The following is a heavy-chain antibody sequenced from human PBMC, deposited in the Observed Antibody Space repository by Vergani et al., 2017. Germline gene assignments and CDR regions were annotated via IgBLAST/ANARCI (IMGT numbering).Heavy chain of an antibody. V-gene: IGHV3-7*01. J-gene: IGHJ4*02. CDR3: ARGNPVGSY. Sequence: EVEVVESGGGLVQPGGSLRLSCAASGFRFSNFGMHWLRQAPGKGLEWVAAIRGDGGAKQYVESVRGRFTISRDNAKSSLYLQMNSLRVADTAVYYCARGNPVGSYWGQGTLVTVSS. CDR2: IRGDGGAK. CDR1: GFRFSNFG. D-gene: IGHD1-14*01.